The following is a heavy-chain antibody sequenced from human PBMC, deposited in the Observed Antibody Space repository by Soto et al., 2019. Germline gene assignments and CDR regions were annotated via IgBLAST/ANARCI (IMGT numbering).Heavy chain of an antibody. V-gene: IGHV4-31*03. Sequence: QVQLQESGPGLVKPSQTLSLTCTVSGGSITSSGYYWSWIRQHPGEGLEWIGFTSNSGSTSYNPFLKDRGTVSVNHSSNPFSLNLKSVTAADTAVYYCARGGGSTKVDYWGQGTLVTVSP. CDR2: TSNSGST. J-gene: IGHJ4*02. D-gene: IGHD2-2*01. CDR3: ARGGGSTKVDY. CDR1: GGSITSSGYY.